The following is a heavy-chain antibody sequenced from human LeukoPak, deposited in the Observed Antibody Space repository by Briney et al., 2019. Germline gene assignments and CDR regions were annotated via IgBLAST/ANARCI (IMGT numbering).Heavy chain of an antibody. Sequence: ASVNVSCKASGYTFSNFGITWVRQAPGQGLEWMGWISAYSGNTNYAQKLHGRVTMTTDTSTSTAYMELRSLRSDDTAVYYCARVIVAGAPMWGQGTLVTVSS. CDR1: GYTFSNFG. V-gene: IGHV1-18*04. CDR2: ISAYSGNT. CDR3: ARVIVAGAPM. J-gene: IGHJ4*02. D-gene: IGHD1-26*01.